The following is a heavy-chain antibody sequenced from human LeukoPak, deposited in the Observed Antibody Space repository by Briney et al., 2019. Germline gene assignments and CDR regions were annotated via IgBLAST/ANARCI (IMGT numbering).Heavy chain of an antibody. V-gene: IGHV4-4*02. Sequence: PSETLSLTCAVSGGSISSSNWWSWVRQPPGKGLEWIGEIYHSGSTNYNPSLKSRVTISVDKSKNQFSLKLSSVTAADTAVYYCARHRGSSSWYRKYNWFDPWGQGTLVTVSS. CDR1: GGSISSSNW. CDR2: IYHSGST. J-gene: IGHJ5*02. CDR3: ARHRGSSSWYRKYNWFDP. D-gene: IGHD6-13*01.